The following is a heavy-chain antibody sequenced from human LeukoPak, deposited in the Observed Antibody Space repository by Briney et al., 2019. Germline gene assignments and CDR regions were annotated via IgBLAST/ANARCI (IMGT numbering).Heavy chain of an antibody. V-gene: IGHV3-23*01. CDR1: GFSFSSYA. J-gene: IGHJ4*02. CDR2: ISVSGGNT. D-gene: IGHD3-10*01. Sequence: PGGSLRLSCEASGFSFSSYALSWVRQAPGRGLEWVSAISVSGGNTYYADFVKGRFTISRDNSQNTLFLQMSSLRADDTATYYCAKHYGSGTYYNYFTYCGRGTLVSVSS. CDR3: AKHYGSGTYYNYFTY.